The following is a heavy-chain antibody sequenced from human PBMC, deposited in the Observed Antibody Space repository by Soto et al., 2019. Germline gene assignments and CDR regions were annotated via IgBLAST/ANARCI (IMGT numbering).Heavy chain of an antibody. CDR1: GFTFSSYG. Sequence: GGSLRLSCAASGFTFSSYGMHWVRQAPGKGLEWVAVISYDGSNKYYADSVKGRFTISRDNSKNTLYLQMNSLRAEDTAMYYCAKERVVAWFDPWGQGTLVTVSS. V-gene: IGHV3-30*18. J-gene: IGHJ5*02. CDR2: ISYDGSNK. CDR3: AKERVVAWFDP. D-gene: IGHD5-12*01.